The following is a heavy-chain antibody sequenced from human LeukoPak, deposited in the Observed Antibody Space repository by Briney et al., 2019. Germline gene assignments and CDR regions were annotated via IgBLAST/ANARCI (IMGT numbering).Heavy chain of an antibody. CDR3: ARVGGFPLSAFDI. CDR2: IFNSVNA. D-gene: IGHD2-15*01. J-gene: IGHJ3*02. V-gene: IGHV4-59*08. Sequence: SETLSLTCTVSGGSVRSYYWSWIRRPPGRGLEWIGYIFNSVNANYNPSLKSRVTISVDTSKNQFSLKVNFVTAVDTAVYYCARVGGFPLSAFDIWGQGRMVTVSS. CDR1: GGSVRSYY.